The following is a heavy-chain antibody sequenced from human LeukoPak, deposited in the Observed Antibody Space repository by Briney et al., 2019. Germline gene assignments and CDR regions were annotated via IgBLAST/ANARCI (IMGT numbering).Heavy chain of an antibody. J-gene: IGHJ6*02. Sequence: GGSLRLSCAASGFTFSSFAMHWVRQAPGKGLEWLTVISYDGGNKHYADSVKGRFTISRDNSKNTLYLQMNSLRAEDTAVYYCAKDRPLSRTYSCCYYYGMDVWGQGTTVTVSS. D-gene: IGHD2-2*01. CDR1: GFTFSSFA. V-gene: IGHV3-30*18. CDR2: ISYDGGNK. CDR3: AKDRPLSRTYSCCYYYGMDV.